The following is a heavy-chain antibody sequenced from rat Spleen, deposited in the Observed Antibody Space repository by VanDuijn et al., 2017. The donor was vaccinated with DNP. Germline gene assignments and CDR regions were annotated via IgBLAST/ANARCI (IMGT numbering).Heavy chain of an antibody. CDR2: IINSGDNT. J-gene: IGHJ2*01. D-gene: IGHD1-4*01. CDR1: GFTFNNYW. Sequence: EVQLVESGGGLVQPGRSLKLSCVASGFTFNNYWMTWIRQAPGKGLEWIASIINSGDNTYYSDSVKGRFSLSRDNAENTVYLQMNSLRSEDTATYYCASRPPPTRGPFDYWGQGVAVTVSS. V-gene: IGHV5-31*01. CDR3: ASRPPPTRGPFDY.